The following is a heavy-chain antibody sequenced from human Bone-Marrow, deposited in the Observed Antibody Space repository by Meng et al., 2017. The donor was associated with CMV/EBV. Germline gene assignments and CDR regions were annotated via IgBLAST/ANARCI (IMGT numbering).Heavy chain of an antibody. Sequence: ESLRLSCTVSGGSISSYYWSWIRQPPGKGLEWIGYIYYSGSTNYNPSLKSRVTISVDTSKNQFSLKLSSVTAADTAVYYCARGNVDIVATMGTTYYFDYWGQGTLVTVSS. CDR2: IYYSGST. CDR1: GGSISSYY. J-gene: IGHJ4*02. V-gene: IGHV4-59*01. D-gene: IGHD5-12*01. CDR3: ARGNVDIVATMGTTYYFDY.